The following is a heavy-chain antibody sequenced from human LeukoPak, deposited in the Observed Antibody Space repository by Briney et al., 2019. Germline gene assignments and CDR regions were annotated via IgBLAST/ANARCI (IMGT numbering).Heavy chain of an antibody. J-gene: IGHJ5*02. CDR3: ARVRRYCTNGVCPTGFDP. CDR1: GRSISSYY. V-gene: IGHV4-59*01. Sequence: PSETLSLTCTVSGRSISSYYWSWIRQPPGKGLEWIGYIYYSGSTNYNPSLKSRVTISVDTSKDQFSLKLSSVTAADTAVYYCARVRRYCTNGVCPTGFDPWGQGTLVTVSS. D-gene: IGHD2-8*01. CDR2: IYYSGST.